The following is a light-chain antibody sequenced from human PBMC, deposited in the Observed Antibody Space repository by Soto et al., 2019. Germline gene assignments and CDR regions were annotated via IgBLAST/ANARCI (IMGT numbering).Light chain of an antibody. CDR2: AAS. CDR3: LQHDSYPLT. J-gene: IGKJ4*01. CDR1: QGISSY. Sequence: AIRMTQSPSSFSASTGDRVTITCRASQGISSYLAWYQQKPGKAPKLLIYAASTLQSGVPSRFSGSGSGTDFTLTISCLQPDDFATYYCLQHDSYPLTFGGGTKVDI. V-gene: IGKV1-8*01.